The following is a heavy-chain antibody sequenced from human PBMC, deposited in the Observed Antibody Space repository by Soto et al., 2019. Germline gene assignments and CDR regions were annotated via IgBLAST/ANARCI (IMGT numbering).Heavy chain of an antibody. CDR1: GGSISSYY. D-gene: IGHD6-6*01. CDR3: CRQVVRSDAIDI. CDR2: IYYSGST. V-gene: IGHV4-59*08. J-gene: IGHJ3*02. Sequence: KPSETLSLTCTVSGGSISSYYWSWIRQPPGKGLEWIGYIYYSGSTNYNPSLKSRVTISVDTSKNKFSLKLSSVTAADTAVYYCCRQVVRSDAIDIWCQGTMVTVS.